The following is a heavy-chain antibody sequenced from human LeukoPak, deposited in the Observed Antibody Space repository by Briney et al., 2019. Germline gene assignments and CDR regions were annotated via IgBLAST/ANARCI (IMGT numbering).Heavy chain of an antibody. CDR2: IKQDGSEK. J-gene: IGHJ4*02. D-gene: IGHD2-2*01. V-gene: IGHV3-7*03. CDR3: ARGDIVVVPDDY. CDR1: GLTFSIYW. Sequence: AGGSLRLSCAASGLTFSIYWMSWVRQAPGKGLEWVANIKQDGSEKYYVDSVKGRFTISRDNAKNSLYLQMNSLRAEDTAVYYCARGDIVVVPDDYWGQGTLVTVSS.